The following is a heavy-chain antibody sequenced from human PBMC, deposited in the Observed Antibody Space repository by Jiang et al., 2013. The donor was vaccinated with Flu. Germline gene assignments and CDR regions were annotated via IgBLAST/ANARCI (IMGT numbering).Heavy chain of an antibody. CDR1: GDSVSSNSAA. CDR2: TYYRSKWYN. CDR3: ATQQLVHWGNYNWFDP. D-gene: IGHD6-13*01. Sequence: SQTLSLTCAISGDSVSSNSAAWNWIRQSPSRGLEWLGRTYYRSKWYNDYAVSVKSRITINPDTSKNQFSLQLNSVTPEDTAVYYCATQQLVHWGNYNWFDPWGQGTLVTVSS. V-gene: IGHV6-1*01. J-gene: IGHJ5*02.